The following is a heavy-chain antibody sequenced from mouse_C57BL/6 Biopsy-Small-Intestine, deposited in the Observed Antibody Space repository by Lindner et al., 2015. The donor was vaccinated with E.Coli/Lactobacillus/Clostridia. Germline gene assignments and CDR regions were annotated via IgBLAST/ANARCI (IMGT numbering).Heavy chain of an antibody. CDR1: GFTFSDYG. CDR2: ISSGSSTI. CDR3: ARNYGSSYFDY. D-gene: IGHD1-1*01. Sequence: VQLQESGGGLVKPGGSLKLSCAASGFTFSDYGMHWVRQAPEKGLEWVAYISSGSSTIYYADTVKGRFTISRDNAKNTLFLQMTSLRSEDTAMYYCARNYGSSYFDYWGQGTTLTVSS. V-gene: IGHV5-17*01. J-gene: IGHJ2*01.